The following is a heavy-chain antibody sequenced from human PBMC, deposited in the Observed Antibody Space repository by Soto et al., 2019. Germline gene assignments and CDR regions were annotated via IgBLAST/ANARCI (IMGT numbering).Heavy chain of an antibody. Sequence: SVKVSCKASGYTFTGYYMHWVRQAPGQGLEWMGWINPNSGGTNYARKFQGWVTTTRDTSISTAYMELSRLRSDDTAVYYCARERGYHGSGSYSYYYYGMDVWGQGTTVTVSS. CDR3: ARERGYHGSGSYSYYYYGMDV. V-gene: IGHV1-2*04. J-gene: IGHJ6*02. CDR1: GYTFTGYY. D-gene: IGHD3-10*01. CDR2: INPNSGGT.